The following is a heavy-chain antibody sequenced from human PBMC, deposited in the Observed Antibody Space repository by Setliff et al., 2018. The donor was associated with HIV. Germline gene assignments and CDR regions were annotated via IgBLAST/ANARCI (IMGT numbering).Heavy chain of an antibody. J-gene: IGHJ4*02. CDR3: ARQFRYPNRAVAGVDY. V-gene: IGHV4-39*01. D-gene: IGHD6-19*01. Sequence: LSLTCTVSGGSISNNSYYRGWVRQPPGKGLELIGNLFYNGNTYYNPSLKSRVTISVDTSKNQFSLKLSSVTAADTAIYFCARQFRYPNRAVAGVDYWGQGTLVTVSS. CDR2: LFYNGNT. CDR1: GGSISNNSYY.